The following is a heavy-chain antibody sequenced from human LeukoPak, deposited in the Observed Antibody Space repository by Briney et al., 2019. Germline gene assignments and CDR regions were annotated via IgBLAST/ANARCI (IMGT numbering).Heavy chain of an antibody. CDR3: ARGDAVWKSGNTVAFDI. D-gene: IGHD1-26*01. CDR1: GYTFINYD. J-gene: IGHJ3*02. V-gene: IGHV1-8*01. Sequence: GATVKVSCKSSGYTFINYDINWVRQATGQGLEWMGWMNPKSGYTGYAQKFQGRVTMTRDTSISTAYMELSGLRYEDTAVYYCARGDAVWKSGNTVAFDIWGQGTMVTVSS. CDR2: MNPKSGYT.